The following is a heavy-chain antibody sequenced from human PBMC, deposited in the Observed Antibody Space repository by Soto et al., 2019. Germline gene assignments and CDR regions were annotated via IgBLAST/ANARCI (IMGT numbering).Heavy chain of an antibody. CDR1: GFTFSSYG. Sequence: QVQLVESGGGVVQPGRSLRLSCAASGFTFSSYGMHWVRQAPGKGLEWVAVIWSDGSNKYYADSVKGRFTISRDNSKNTLYLQMNSLRAEDTAVYYCARYYYDSSGYCPLWGQGTLVTVSS. D-gene: IGHD3-22*01. J-gene: IGHJ4*02. CDR2: IWSDGSNK. V-gene: IGHV3-33*01. CDR3: ARYYYDSSGYCPL.